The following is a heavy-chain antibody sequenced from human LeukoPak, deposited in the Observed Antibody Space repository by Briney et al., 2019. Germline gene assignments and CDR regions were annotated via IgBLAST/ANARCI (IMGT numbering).Heavy chain of an antibody. J-gene: IGHJ3*02. D-gene: IGHD3-3*01. CDR1: GFTVSSNY. CDR3: AKKLNPYYDFWSGPNHAFDI. CDR2: IRYDGSNK. Sequence: GGSLRLSCAASGFTVSSNYMHWVRQAPGKGLEWVAFIRYDGSNKYYADSVKGRFTISRDNSKNTLYLQMNSLRAEDTAVYYCAKKLNPYYDFWSGPNHAFDIWGQGTMVTVSS. V-gene: IGHV3-30*02.